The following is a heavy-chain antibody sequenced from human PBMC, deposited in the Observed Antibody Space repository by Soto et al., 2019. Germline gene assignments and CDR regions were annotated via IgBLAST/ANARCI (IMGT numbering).Heavy chain of an antibody. CDR1: GYSFTSYW. V-gene: IGHV5-10-1*01. CDR2: IDPSDSYT. J-gene: IGHJ6*02. D-gene: IGHD6-6*01. CDR3: ASPYSSSSPHYYYYGMDV. Sequence: PGESLKISCKGSGYSFTSYWISWVRQMPGKGLEWMGRIDPSDSYTNYSPSFQGHVTISADKSISTAYLQWSSLKASDTAMYYCASPYSSSSPHYYYYGMDVWGQGTTVTVSS.